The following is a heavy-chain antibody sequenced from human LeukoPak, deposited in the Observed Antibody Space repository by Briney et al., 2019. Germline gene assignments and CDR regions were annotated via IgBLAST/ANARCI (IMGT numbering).Heavy chain of an antibody. Sequence: PGGSLRLSCAASGFTFSSYAMHWVRQAPGKGLEWVAVISYDGSNKYYADSVKGRFTISRDNSKNTLYLQMNSLRAEDTAVYYCAKAKVYGDYSSFDYWSQGTLVTVSS. V-gene: IGHV3-30*04. CDR3: AKAKVYGDYSSFDY. CDR2: ISYDGSNK. CDR1: GFTFSSYA. J-gene: IGHJ4*02. D-gene: IGHD4-17*01.